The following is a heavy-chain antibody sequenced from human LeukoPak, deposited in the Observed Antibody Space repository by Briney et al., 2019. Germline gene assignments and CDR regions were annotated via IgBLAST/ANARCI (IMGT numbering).Heavy chain of an antibody. J-gene: IGHJ4*02. CDR3: AKDAPRTEYSSGWYGGLDY. D-gene: IGHD6-19*01. V-gene: IGHV3-30*18. Sequence: PGGSLRLSCAASGFTFSSYGMHWVRQAPGKGLEWVAVISYDGSNKYYADSVKGRFTISRDNSQNTLYLQMNSLRAEDTAVYYCAKDAPRTEYSSGWYGGLDYWGQGTLVTVSS. CDR2: ISYDGSNK. CDR1: GFTFSSYG.